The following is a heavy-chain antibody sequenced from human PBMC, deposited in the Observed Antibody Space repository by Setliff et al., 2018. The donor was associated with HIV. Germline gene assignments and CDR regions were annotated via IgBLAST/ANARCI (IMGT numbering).Heavy chain of an antibody. CDR1: GVSVRSGDH. Sequence: PSETLSLTCTVSGVSVRSGDHWSWVRQAPGKGLELIGYFSYTDEPYINYLEDFNPSLKNRLAITLDKPRNQFSLKLTSVTAADTAVYYCGRARSSWYNTSPYYFDSWGQGTLVTVSS. J-gene: IGHJ4*02. CDR3: GRARSSWYNTSPYYFDS. CDR2: FSYTDEP. V-gene: IGHV4-30-4*08. D-gene: IGHD1-20*01.